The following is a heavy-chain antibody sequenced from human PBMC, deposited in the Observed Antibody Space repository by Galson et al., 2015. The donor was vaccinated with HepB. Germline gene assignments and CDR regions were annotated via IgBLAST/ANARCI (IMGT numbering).Heavy chain of an antibody. Sequence: CAISGDSVSSNSAAWNWIRQSPSRGLEWLGRASYRSKWYNDYAVSLKSRITINPHTSKNQFSLQLNSVTPEDTAVYYCARGGGGYRGYGYGMDVWSQGTTVTVSS. CDR3: ARGGGGYRGYGYGMDV. CDR2: ASYRSKWYN. CDR1: GDSVSSNSAA. J-gene: IGHJ6*02. D-gene: IGHD5-12*01. V-gene: IGHV6-1*01.